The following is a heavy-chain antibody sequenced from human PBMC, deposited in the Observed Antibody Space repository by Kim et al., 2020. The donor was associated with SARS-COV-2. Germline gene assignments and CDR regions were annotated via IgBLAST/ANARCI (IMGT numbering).Heavy chain of an antibody. CDR1: GFSVSEYW. D-gene: IGHD3-10*01. Sequence: GGSLRLSCAVSGFSVSEYWMSWVRQAPGKGLEWVANINQDGSDRNHVDSVRGRFTILRDSAVNSLYLQMNSLRVEDTAVYYCARESTETSEGVWGQGTLVTVSS. CDR2: INQDGSDR. V-gene: IGHV3-7*03. J-gene: IGHJ4*02. CDR3: ARESTETSEGV.